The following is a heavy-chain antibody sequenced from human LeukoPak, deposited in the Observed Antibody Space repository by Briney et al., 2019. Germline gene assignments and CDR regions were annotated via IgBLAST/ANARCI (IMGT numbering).Heavy chain of an antibody. V-gene: IGHV3-30*02. D-gene: IGHD5-18*01. Sequence: SGGSLRLSCAASGFTFSSYGMHWVRQAPGKGLEWVAFIRYDGSNKYYADSVKGRFTISRDNSKNTLYLQMNSLRAEDTAVYYCAKDRRGYSYGYSLFDYWGQGTLVTVSS. CDR2: IRYDGSNK. J-gene: IGHJ4*02. CDR3: AKDRRGYSYGYSLFDY. CDR1: GFTFSSYG.